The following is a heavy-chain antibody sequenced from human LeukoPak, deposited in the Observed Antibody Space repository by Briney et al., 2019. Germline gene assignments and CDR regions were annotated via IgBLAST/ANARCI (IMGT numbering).Heavy chain of an antibody. CDR2: INPNSGGT. V-gene: IGHV1-2*02. D-gene: IGHD6-6*01. Sequence: ASVKVSCKASGYTFTGYYMHWVRQAPGQGLEWMGWINPNSGGTNYAQKFQGRVTMTRDTSISTAYMELSRLRFDDTAVYYCARVRIAARWVFDYWGQGTLVTVSS. CDR3: ARVRIAARWVFDY. CDR1: GYTFTGYY. J-gene: IGHJ4*02.